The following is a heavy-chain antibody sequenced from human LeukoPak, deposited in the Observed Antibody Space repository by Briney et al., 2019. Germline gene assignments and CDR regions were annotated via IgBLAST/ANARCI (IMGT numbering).Heavy chain of an antibody. CDR1: GGSFSGYY. J-gene: IGHJ4*02. Sequence: SETLSLTCAVYGGSFSGYYWSWIRQPPGKGLEWIEEINHSGSTNYNPSLKSRVTISVDTSKNQFSLKLSSVTAADTAVYYCASGYYDSSGYMYYFDYWGQGTLVTVSS. CDR3: ASGYYDSSGYMYYFDY. CDR2: INHSGST. D-gene: IGHD3-22*01. V-gene: IGHV4-34*01.